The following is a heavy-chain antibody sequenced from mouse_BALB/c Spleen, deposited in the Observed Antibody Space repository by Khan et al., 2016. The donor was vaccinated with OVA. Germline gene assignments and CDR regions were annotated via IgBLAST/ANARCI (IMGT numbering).Heavy chain of an antibody. D-gene: IGHD2-3*01. J-gene: IGHJ1*01. CDR2: IAPANGNT. CDR1: GFNIKDTY. V-gene: IGHV14-3*02. Sequence: MQLEESGAELVKPGASVKLSCTASGFNIKDTYLHWVKQRPEQGLEWIGRIAPANGNTQYDPKFQGKAAIPSDTSSNTSYLQLNSLTSEDTAVYYCARPSYDPRDFEVWGAGTTVTVSS. CDR3: ARPSYDPRDFEV.